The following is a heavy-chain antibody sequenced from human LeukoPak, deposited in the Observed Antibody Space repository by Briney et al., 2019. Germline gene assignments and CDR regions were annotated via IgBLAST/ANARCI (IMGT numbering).Heavy chain of an antibody. CDR3: ARGEDTYYYDSSGLGIDY. CDR1: GFIFSSYW. J-gene: IGHJ4*02. CDR2: INRDGSGT. D-gene: IGHD3-22*01. Sequence: GGSLRLSCAASGFIFSSYWMHWVRQAPGKGLVWVSSINRDGSGTSYADSVKGRFTISRDNAKNTLYLQMNSLRAEDTAVYYCARGEDTYYYDSSGLGIDYWGQGTLVTVSS. V-gene: IGHV3-74*01.